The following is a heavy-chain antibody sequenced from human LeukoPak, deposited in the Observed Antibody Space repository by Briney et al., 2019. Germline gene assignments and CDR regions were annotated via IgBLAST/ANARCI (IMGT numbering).Heavy chain of an antibody. CDR1: GFTFSSYG. Sequence: GRSLRLSCAASGFTFSSYGMYWVRQAPGKGLEWVAVISYDGSNKYYADSVKGRFTISRDNSKNTLYLQMNSLRAEDTAVYYCAKLIDYGGNSVSYWGQGTLVTVSS. V-gene: IGHV3-30*18. D-gene: IGHD4-23*01. CDR2: ISYDGSNK. J-gene: IGHJ4*02. CDR3: AKLIDYGGNSVSY.